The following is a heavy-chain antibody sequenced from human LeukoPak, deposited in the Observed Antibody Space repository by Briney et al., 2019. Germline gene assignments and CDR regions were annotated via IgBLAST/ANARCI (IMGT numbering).Heavy chain of an antibody. J-gene: IGHJ4*02. CDR1: GYTFTGYY. CDR2: INPNSGGT. D-gene: IGHD3-22*01. CDR3: ARDHSSGYYSGFDY. V-gene: IGHV1-2*02. Sequence: GASVKVSCKASGYTFTGYYMHWVRQAPGQGLEWMGWINPNSGGTNYAQKFQGRVTMTRSTSISTAYMELSRLRSDDTAVYYCARDHSSGYYSGFDYWGQGTLVTVSS.